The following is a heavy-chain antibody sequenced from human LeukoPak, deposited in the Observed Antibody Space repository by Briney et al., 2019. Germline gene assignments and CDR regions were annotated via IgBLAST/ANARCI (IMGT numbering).Heavy chain of an antibody. J-gene: IGHJ4*02. CDR3: ARVGYDSSGYYPDY. CDR1: GGSISSYY. D-gene: IGHD3-22*01. V-gene: IGHV4-59*01. Sequence: SETLSLTCTVPGGSISSYYWSWIRQPPGKGREWIGYIYYSGSTNYNPSLKSRVTISVDTSKNQFSLKLSSVTAADTAVYYCARVGYDSSGYYPDYWGQGTLVTVSS. CDR2: IYYSGST.